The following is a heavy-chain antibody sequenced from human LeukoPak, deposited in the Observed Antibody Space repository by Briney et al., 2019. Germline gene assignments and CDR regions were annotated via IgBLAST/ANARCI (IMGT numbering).Heavy chain of an antibody. CDR3: ARDRGYGYSHAFDI. J-gene: IGHJ3*02. D-gene: IGHD5-12*01. CDR1: GYTFTGYY. CDR2: INPNSGGT. Sequence: ASVKVSCKASGYTFTGYYMHWVRQAPGQGPEWMGWINPNSGGTNYAQKFQGRVTMTRDTSISTAYMELSRLRSDDTAAYYCARDRGYGYSHAFDIWGQGTMVTVSS. V-gene: IGHV1-2*02.